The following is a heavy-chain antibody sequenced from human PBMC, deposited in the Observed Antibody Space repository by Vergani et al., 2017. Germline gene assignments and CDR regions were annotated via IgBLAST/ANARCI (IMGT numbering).Heavy chain of an antibody. CDR1: GGTFSSYT. J-gene: IGHJ4*02. CDR2: IIPILGIA. Sequence: QVQLVQSGAEVKKPGSSVKVSCKASGGTFSSYTISWVRQAPGQGLEWMGRIIPILGIANYAQKFQGRVTITADKSTSTAYMELSSLRSEDTAVHYCASPSEGSYRLGPFDYWGQGTLVTVSS. D-gene: IGHD1-26*01. CDR3: ASPSEGSYRLGPFDY. V-gene: IGHV1-69*02.